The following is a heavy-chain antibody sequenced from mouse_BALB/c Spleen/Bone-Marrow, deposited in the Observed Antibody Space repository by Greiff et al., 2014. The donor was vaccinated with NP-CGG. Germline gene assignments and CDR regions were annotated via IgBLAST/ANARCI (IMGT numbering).Heavy chain of an antibody. D-gene: IGHD1-1*02. V-gene: IGHV5-4*02. CDR2: ISDGSTYT. CDR3: ARDRGVQGYAMDY. Sequence: EVKLVESGGGLVKPGGFLKLSCAASGFTFSDYYMYWVRQTPEKRLEWVATISDGSTYTYYPDSVKGRFTISRDSAKNNLFLQMSSLKSEDTALYYCARDRGVQGYAMDYWGQGTSVTVSS. CDR1: GFTFSDYY. J-gene: IGHJ4*01.